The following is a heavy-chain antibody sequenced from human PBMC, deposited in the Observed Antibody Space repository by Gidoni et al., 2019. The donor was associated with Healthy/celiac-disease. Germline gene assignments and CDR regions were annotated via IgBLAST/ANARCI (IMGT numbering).Heavy chain of an antibody. CDR1: GYTFTGYY. J-gene: IGHJ3*02. Sequence: QVQLVQSGAEVTKPGASVKVSCKASGYTFTGYYMHWVRQAPGQGLEWMGRINPNSGGTNHAQKFQGRVTMTRDTSISTAYMELSRLRSDDTAVYYCAREFAHGGAFDIWGQGTMVTVSS. CDR3: AREFAHGGAFDI. V-gene: IGHV1-2*06. CDR2: INPNSGGT.